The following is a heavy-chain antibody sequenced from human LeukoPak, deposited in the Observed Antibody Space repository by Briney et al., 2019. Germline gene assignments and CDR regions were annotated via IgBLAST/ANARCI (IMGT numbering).Heavy chain of an antibody. CDR3: VKDRGGLARDFDQ. D-gene: IGHD3-10*01. Sequence: GGSLRLSCSASGFIFGHYAMHRVRQAPGKGLEYVSSLKNNGDNKYYTDSVKGRFTISRDNSRNTLYLQLSSLRVEDTALYYCVKDRGGLARDFDQWGQGTLVTVSS. V-gene: IGHV3-64D*06. J-gene: IGHJ4*02. CDR2: LKNNGDNK. CDR1: GFIFGHYA.